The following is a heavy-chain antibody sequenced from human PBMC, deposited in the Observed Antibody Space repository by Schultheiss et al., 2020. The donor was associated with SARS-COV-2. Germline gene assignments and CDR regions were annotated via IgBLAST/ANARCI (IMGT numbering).Heavy chain of an antibody. J-gene: IGHJ6*02. CDR2: IYYSGST. Sequence: SETLSLTCTVSGYSISSGYYWGWIRQPPGKGLEWIGSIYYSGSTYYNPSLKSRVTISVDTSKNQFSLKLSSVTAADTAVYYCARDVRRRRNRITGTTGEVYYYGMDVWGQGTTVTVSS. V-gene: IGHV4-38-2*02. CDR3: ARDVRRRRNRITGTTGEVYYYGMDV. D-gene: IGHD1-7*01. CDR1: GYSISSGYY.